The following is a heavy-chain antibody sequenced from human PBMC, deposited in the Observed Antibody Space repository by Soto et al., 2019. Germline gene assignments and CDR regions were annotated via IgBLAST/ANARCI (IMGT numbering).Heavy chain of an antibody. CDR2: ISGSGGST. J-gene: IGHJ4*02. CDR3: ANGPPVLTLPDGYCDY. CDR1: GFTFSSYA. D-gene: IGHD3-10*01. Sequence: GGSLRLSCAASGFTFSSYAMSWVRQAPGKGLEWVSAISGSGGSTYYADSVKGRFTISRDNSKNTLYLQMNSLRAEDTAVYYCANGPPVLTLPDGYCDYWGKGTLVTVSS. V-gene: IGHV3-23*01.